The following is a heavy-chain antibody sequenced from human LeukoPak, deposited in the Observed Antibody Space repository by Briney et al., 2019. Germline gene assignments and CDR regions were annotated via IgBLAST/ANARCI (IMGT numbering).Heavy chain of an antibody. CDR1: GGSISSSSYY. CDR3: ARGLAARRRGYFDY. Sequence: SETLSLTCTVSGGSISSSSYYWGWIRQPPGKGLEWIGSIYYSGSTYYNPSLKSRVTISVDTSKNQFSLKLSSVTAADMAVYYCARGLAARRRGYFDYWGRGTLVTVSS. CDR2: IYYSGST. D-gene: IGHD6-6*01. J-gene: IGHJ4*02. V-gene: IGHV4-39*01.